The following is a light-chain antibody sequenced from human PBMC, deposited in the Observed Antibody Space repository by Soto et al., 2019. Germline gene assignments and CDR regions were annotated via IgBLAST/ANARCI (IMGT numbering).Light chain of an antibody. CDR3: QQTYSAAWT. Sequence: DIQMTQSPSSLSASVGDRVTITCRARQTISNYLNWYQQKPGKAPNLLIYGASSLQSGVPARFSGSGSGTDFTLNISSLQPEDFATYYCQQTYSAAWTVGQGTKVEIK. V-gene: IGKV1-39*01. CDR1: QTISNY. CDR2: GAS. J-gene: IGKJ1*01.